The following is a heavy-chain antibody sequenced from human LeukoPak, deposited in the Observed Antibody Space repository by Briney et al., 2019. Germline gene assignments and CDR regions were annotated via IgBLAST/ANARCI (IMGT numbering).Heavy chain of an antibody. CDR2: ISGSGGST. V-gene: IGHV3-23*01. CDR1: GFTFSSYA. CDR3: AKDQAYSSGWYDY. J-gene: IGHJ4*02. D-gene: IGHD6-19*01. Sequence: GGSLRLSCAASGFTFSSYAMSWVRQAPGKGLEWVSSISGSGGSTYYADSVKGRFTISRDNSKNTLDLQMNSLRAEDTAVYYCAKDQAYSSGWYDYWGQGTLVTVFS.